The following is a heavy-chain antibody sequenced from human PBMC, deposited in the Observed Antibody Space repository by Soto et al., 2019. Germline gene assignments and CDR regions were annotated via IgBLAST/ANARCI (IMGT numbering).Heavy chain of an antibody. CDR3: ASDRGIQLRSHSRL. J-gene: IGHJ6*02. CDR2: IIPIFGTA. CDR1: GGTFSSYA. V-gene: IGHV1-69*12. Sequence: QVQLVQSGAEVKKPGSSVKVSCKASGGTFSSYAISWVRQAPGQGLEWMGGIIPIFGTANYAQKFQGRVTITADESTGTAYNELRSLGTEDTALYYCASDRGIQLRSHSRLWGQGNTVTVSS. D-gene: IGHD5-18*01.